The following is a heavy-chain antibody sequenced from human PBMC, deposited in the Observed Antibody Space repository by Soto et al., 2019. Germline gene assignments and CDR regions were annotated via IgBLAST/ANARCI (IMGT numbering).Heavy chain of an antibody. CDR1: GGSISSSSYY. J-gene: IGHJ1*01. CDR3: ASSPPVDYYDSSGYYRPGPEYFHH. V-gene: IGHV4-39*01. Sequence: PSETLSLTCTVSGGSISSSSYYWGWIRQPPGKGLEWIGSIYYSGSTYYNPSLKSRVTISVDTSKNQFSLKLSSVTAADTAVYYCASSPPVDYYDSSGYYRPGPEYFHHWGQGTLVTGS. CDR2: IYYSGST. D-gene: IGHD3-22*01.